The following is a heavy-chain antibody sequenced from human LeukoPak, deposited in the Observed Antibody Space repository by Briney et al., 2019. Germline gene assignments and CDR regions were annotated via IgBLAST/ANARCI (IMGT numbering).Heavy chain of an antibody. D-gene: IGHD6-13*01. CDR3: ARAAAGLFNYYFDY. CDR1: GFSFSDHY. V-gene: IGHV3-72*01. J-gene: IGHJ4*02. CDR2: SRNKAQSYTT. Sequence: GGSLRLSCTASGFSFSDHYMDWVRQAPGKGLEWVGRSRNKAQSYTTEFAASVKGRFTISRDDSKNALFLQMNSLKTEDTAVYYCARAAAGLFNYYFDYWGQGTLVTVSS.